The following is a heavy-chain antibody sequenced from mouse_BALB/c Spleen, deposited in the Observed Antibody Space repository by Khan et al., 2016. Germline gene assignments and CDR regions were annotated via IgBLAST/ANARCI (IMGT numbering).Heavy chain of an antibody. CDR1: GYTFTSYW. CDR3: AREGTVPLMDY. V-gene: IGHV1S41*01. J-gene: IGHJ4*01. Sequence: DLVKPGASVKLSCKASGYTFTSYWINWIKQRPGQGLEWIGRIAPGSGSTYYNEMFKGKATLTVDTSSRPAYMYLSSLSSEDSAVDFCAREGTVPLMDYWGQGTSVTVSS. D-gene: IGHD1-1*01. CDR2: IAPGSGST.